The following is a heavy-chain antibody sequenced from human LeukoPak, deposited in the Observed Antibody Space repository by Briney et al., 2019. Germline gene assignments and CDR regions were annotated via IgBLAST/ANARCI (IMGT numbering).Heavy chain of an antibody. Sequence: PGGSLRLSCGASGFTFSRHWMSWVRQAPGKGLEWVSAISGSGGSTYYADSVKGRFTISRDNSKNTLYLQMNSLRAEDTAVYYCAKAPRWFGELAEWGQGTLVTVSS. CDR1: GFTFSRHW. CDR3: AKAPRWFGELAE. D-gene: IGHD3-10*01. CDR2: ISGSGGST. J-gene: IGHJ4*02. V-gene: IGHV3-23*01.